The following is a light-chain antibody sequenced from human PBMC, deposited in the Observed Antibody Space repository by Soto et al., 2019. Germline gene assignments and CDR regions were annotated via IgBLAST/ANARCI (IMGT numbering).Light chain of an antibody. CDR3: QQYNHWPRMLS. V-gene: IGKV3-15*01. CDR1: QSLTSN. J-gene: IGKJ4*01. Sequence: EIILTQSPATLYVSPGERATLSCRASQSLTSNLAWYQQRPGQAPRLLIYDTSTRATDIPARFSGSGSGTEFTLTIASLQSEDFAVYYCQQYNHWPRMLSFGGATRV. CDR2: DTS.